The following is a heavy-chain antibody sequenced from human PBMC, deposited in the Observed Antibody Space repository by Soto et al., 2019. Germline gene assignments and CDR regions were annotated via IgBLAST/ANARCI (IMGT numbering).Heavy chain of an antibody. CDR2: IIPVFETR. D-gene: IGHD4-4*01. V-gene: IGHV1-69*01. Sequence: QVQLVQSGAEVKKPGSSVKVSCRASGGSFRNYVMSGVRQAPGQGLEWMGGIIPVFETRTYAQKFQGRVTITEDDSTSTVSMEMSNLRSEDTAVYFCSFHSDSNSYSRFDFWGQGTLVTVSS. J-gene: IGHJ4*02. CDR3: SFHSDSNSYSRFDF. CDR1: GGSFRNYV.